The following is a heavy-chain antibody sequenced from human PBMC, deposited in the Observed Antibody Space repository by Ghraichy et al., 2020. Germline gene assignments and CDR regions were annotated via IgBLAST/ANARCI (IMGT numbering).Heavy chain of an antibody. V-gene: IGHV3-23*01. D-gene: IGHD4-23*01. J-gene: IGHJ4*02. CDR1: GFTFSNYA. CDR3: AKSVTTVVTYHY. CDR2: ISGSGGST. Sequence: GGSLRLSCAASGFTFSNYAMSWVRQAPGKGLEWVSAISGSGGSTYSPDSLKGRFTISRDNSKNTLYLQMNRLRAEDTALYYCAKSVTTVVTYHYWGQGTLVTVSS.